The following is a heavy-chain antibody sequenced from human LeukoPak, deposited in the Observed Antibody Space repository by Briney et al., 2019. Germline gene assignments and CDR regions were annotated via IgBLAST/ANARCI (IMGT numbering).Heavy chain of an antibody. CDR3: ASGSTVTTGYDAFDI. Sequence: PSETLSLTCTVSGGSISSYYWSWIRQPPGKGLEWIGYIYYSGSTYYNPSLKSRVTISVDTSKNQFSLKLSSVTAADTAVYYCASGSTVTTGYDAFDIWGQGTMVTVSS. V-gene: IGHV4-59*08. CDR1: GGSISSYY. CDR2: IYYSGST. J-gene: IGHJ3*02. D-gene: IGHD4-17*01.